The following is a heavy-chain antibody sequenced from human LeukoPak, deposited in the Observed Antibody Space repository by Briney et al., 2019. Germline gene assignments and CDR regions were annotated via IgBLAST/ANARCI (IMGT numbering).Heavy chain of an antibody. CDR1: GFTFSSYG. J-gene: IGHJ6*03. V-gene: IGHV3-30*02. Sequence: GGSLRLSCAASGFTFSSYGMHWVRKAPGKGLEWVAFIRYDGSNKYYADSVKGRFTISRDNSQNTLHPQMNSLRAEDTALYYCAKNYSMDVWGKGTTVTVSS. CDR2: IRYDGSNK. CDR3: AKNYSMDV.